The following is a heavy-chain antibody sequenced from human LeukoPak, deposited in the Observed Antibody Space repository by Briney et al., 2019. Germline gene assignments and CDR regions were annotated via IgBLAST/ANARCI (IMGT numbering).Heavy chain of an antibody. CDR3: ARDGSYWYFDL. CDR2: INADGSST. CDR1: GFTFSNYW. V-gene: IGHV3-74*01. D-gene: IGHD5-12*01. J-gene: IGHJ2*01. Sequence: PGGSLRLSCAASGFTFSNYWMHWVRQVPGKGLVWVSHINADGSSTNYADSVKGRVTVSRDNAKNTLYLQVNSLRTDDTAVYFCARDGSYWYFDLWGRGTLVTVS.